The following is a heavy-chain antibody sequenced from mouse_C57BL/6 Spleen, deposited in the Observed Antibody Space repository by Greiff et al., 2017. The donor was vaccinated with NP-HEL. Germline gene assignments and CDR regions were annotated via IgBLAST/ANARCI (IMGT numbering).Heavy chain of an antibody. CDR3: ARSGITTGDWYFDV. CDR1: GYTFTSYW. Sequence: QVQLQQPGAELVMPGASVKLSCKASGYTFTSYWMHWVKQRPGQGLEWIGEIDPSDSYTNYNQKFKGKSTLTVDKSSSTAYMQLSSLTSEDSAVYYCARSGITTGDWYFDVWGTGTTVTVSS. D-gene: IGHD2-4*01. CDR2: IDPSDSYT. J-gene: IGHJ1*03. V-gene: IGHV1-69*01.